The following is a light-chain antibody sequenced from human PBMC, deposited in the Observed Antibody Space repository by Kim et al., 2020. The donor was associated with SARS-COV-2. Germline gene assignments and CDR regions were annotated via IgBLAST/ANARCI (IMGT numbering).Light chain of an antibody. CDR1: QSISSY. CDR2: AAS. J-gene: IGKJ4*01. Sequence: DIQMTQSPSSLSASVGDRVIITCRASQSISSYLNWYQQKPGKAPKLLIYAASSLQSGVPSRFSASGSGTDFTLTISSLQPEDFATYYCQQSYTTLRTFGGGTKLEI. V-gene: IGKV1-39*01. CDR3: QQSYTTLRT.